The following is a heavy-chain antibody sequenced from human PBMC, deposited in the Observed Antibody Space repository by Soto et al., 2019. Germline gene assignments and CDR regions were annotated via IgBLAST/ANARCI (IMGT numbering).Heavy chain of an antibody. Sequence: GGTLRLPCAASGSTFTSYWIHWVRQAPGKGLVWVSRITSDGSTTASADSVKGRFTISRDNAKNTVFLQMNSLRAEDTAVYYCARLPCCSGTSGFFTYFGSWGQGTVVRVSS. CDR1: GSTFTSYW. V-gene: IGHV3-74*01. CDR3: ARLPCCSGTSGFFTYFGS. CDR2: ITSDGSTT. D-gene: IGHD5-12*01. J-gene: IGHJ4*02.